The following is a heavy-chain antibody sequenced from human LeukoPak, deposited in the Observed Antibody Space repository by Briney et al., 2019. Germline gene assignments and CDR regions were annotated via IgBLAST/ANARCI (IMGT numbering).Heavy chain of an antibody. CDR2: INPNSGGT. Sequence: GASVKVSCKASGYTFTSYDINWMRQAPGQGLEWMGWINPNSGGTNYAQRFQGRVTMTRDTSIITAYMELSRLESDDTAVYYCARLVPAGPFDNWGQGTLVTVSS. J-gene: IGHJ4*02. CDR1: GYTFTSYD. V-gene: IGHV1-2*02. CDR3: ARLVPAGPFDN.